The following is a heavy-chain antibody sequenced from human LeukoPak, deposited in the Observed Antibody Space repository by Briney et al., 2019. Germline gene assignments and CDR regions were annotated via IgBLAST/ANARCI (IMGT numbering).Heavy chain of an antibody. CDR1: GFTFDDYA. Sequence: GRSLRLSCAASGFTFDDYAMDWVRQAPGKGLEWVSGISWNSGSIGYADSVKGRFTISRDNAKNSLYLQMNSLRAEDTALYYCAKDQGGSGYYYYYYMDVWGKGTTVTVSS. CDR2: ISWNSGSI. D-gene: IGHD3-10*01. CDR3: AKDQGGSGYYYYYYMDV. V-gene: IGHV3-9*01. J-gene: IGHJ6*03.